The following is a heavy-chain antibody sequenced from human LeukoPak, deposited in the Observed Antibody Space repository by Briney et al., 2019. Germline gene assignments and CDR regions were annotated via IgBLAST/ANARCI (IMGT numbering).Heavy chain of an antibody. Sequence: GGSLRPSCAASGFTFSSYSMNWVRQAPGKGLEWVSSISSSSSYIYYADSVKGRFTISRDNAKNSLYLQMNSLRAEDTAVYYCARAGIVGPWRYFDYWGQGTLVTVSS. D-gene: IGHD1-26*01. V-gene: IGHV3-21*01. J-gene: IGHJ4*02. CDR1: GFTFSSYS. CDR3: ARAGIVGPWRYFDY. CDR2: ISSSSSYI.